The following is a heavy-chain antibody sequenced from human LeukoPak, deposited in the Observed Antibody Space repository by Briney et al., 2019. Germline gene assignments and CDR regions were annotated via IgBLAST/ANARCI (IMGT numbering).Heavy chain of an antibody. Sequence: SETLSLTCAVYGGSFSGYYWSWIRQPPGKGLEWIGEINHSGSTNYNPSLKSRVTISVDTSKNQFSLKLSSVTAADTAVYYCARTSAISSGYYPAITNWFDPWGQGTLVTVSS. CDR2: INHSGST. CDR1: GGSFSGYY. D-gene: IGHD6-19*01. CDR3: ARTSAISSGYYPAITNWFDP. J-gene: IGHJ5*02. V-gene: IGHV4-34*01.